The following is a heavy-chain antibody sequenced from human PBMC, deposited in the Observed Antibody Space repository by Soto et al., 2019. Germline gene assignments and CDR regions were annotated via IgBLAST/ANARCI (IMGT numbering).Heavy chain of an antibody. Sequence: QVQLVQSGAEVRQPASSVKVSCKTSGGTFSSYAISWVRQAPGQVIEWMGGIVPIVDTSTYAQKFQGRVTITADESTSTVYIELSSLRSDDTAVYYCVRVVAIPGYPDNWGQGTLVTVSS. V-gene: IGHV1-69*12. CDR3: VRVVAIPGYPDN. D-gene: IGHD5-12*01. CDR2: IVPIVDTS. J-gene: IGHJ4*02. CDR1: GGTFSSYA.